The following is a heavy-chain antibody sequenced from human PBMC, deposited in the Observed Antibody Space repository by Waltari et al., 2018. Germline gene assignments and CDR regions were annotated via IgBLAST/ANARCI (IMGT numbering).Heavy chain of an antibody. Sequence: EVQLVESGGGLVHPGGSLRLSCAASGFPFSTFWMHWVRHLPGKGLVWVSHIKPDGTSTDYGDSVEGRFTISRDNAKNTLYLQMNSLRAEDTAIYYCVRDLYGRDDVWGQGTMVTVSS. CDR3: VRDLYGRDDV. J-gene: IGHJ3*01. V-gene: IGHV3-74*01. D-gene: IGHD3-10*01. CDR2: IKPDGTST. CDR1: GFPFSTFW.